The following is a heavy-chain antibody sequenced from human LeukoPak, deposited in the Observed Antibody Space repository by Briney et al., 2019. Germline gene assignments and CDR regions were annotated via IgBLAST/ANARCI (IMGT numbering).Heavy chain of an antibody. CDR3: ARGYGNYGY. D-gene: IGHD4-11*01. Sequence: GGSMRLSCAASGFTFSSYWMSWDRQAPGKWLEWVANIKQEGSEKYYVNSVKGRFTIYGDKAKNSLYLQMNSLRAEDTAVYYCARGYGNYGYWGQGTLVTVSS. J-gene: IGHJ4*02. V-gene: IGHV3-7*01. CDR2: IKQEGSEK. CDR1: GFTFSSYW.